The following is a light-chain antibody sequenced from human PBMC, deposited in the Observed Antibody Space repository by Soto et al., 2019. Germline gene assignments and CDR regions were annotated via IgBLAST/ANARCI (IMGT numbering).Light chain of an antibody. V-gene: IGKV3-11*01. CDR2: DAS. Sequence: EIVLTQSPATLSLSPGERATLSCRASQSISNSLAWYQQKPAQAPSLLTFDASKRATGIPARFSGSGSGTEFTPPTIRLQPEVFATYYCQQYSTYTPRTFGQGTKVDIK. CDR1: QSISNS. J-gene: IGKJ1*01. CDR3: QQYSTYTPRT.